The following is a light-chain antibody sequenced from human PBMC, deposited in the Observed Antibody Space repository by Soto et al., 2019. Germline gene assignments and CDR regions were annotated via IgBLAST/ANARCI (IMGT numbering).Light chain of an antibody. CDR1: QTVNNNY. V-gene: IGKV3-20*01. J-gene: IGKJ2*01. Sequence: EVVLTQSPGTLSLSPGERATLSCRASQTVNNNYFAWYQQTPGKAPRLLIFGSSNRDTGIPDRFSGSGSGTDFTLTISRLEPEDFAVYFCQQYCSSFPYSFGQGTKLEIK. CDR3: QQYCSSFPYS. CDR2: GSS.